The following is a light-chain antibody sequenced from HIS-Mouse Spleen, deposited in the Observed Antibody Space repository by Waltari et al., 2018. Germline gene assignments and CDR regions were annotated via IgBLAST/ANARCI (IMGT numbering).Light chain of an antibody. J-gene: IGKJ2*01. CDR2: DAS. V-gene: IGKV1-13*02. Sequence: AIQLTPSLSSLSASVGDRATITGRASQGIRSHLDWHLQKPGKAPKHLIYDASNLESGVPPRFRRSGSGTDCTLTISSLKPEDFATYYGQQCNSYPRVHFGQGTRLGIK. CDR3: QQCNSYPRVH. CDR1: QGIRSH.